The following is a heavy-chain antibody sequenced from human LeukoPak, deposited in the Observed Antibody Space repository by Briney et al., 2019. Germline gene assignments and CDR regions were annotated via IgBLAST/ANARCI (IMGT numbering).Heavy chain of an antibody. J-gene: IGHJ4*02. CDR3: AREWLSGSSGDSH. CDR1: GGSISSGGYY. Sequence: PSETLSLTCTVSGGSISSGGYYWSWIRQHPGKGLEWIGYIYYSGSTYYNPSLKSRVTISVDTSKNQFSLKLSSVTAADTAVYYCAREWLSGSSGDSHWGQGTLVTVSS. CDR2: IYYSGST. D-gene: IGHD3-10*01. V-gene: IGHV4-31*03.